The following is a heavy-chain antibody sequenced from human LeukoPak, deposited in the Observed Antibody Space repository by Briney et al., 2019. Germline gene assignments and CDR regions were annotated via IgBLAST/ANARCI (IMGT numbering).Heavy chain of an antibody. CDR3: ARDQYYGSGCCYTYYYYMDV. CDR1: GYTLTIYG. V-gene: IGHV1-18*01. D-gene: IGHD3-10*01. CDR2: ICAYNGNT. J-gene: IGHJ6*03. Sequence: ASVNVSFTASGYTLTIYGISGVRQAPGQGVEWMGCICAYNGNTNYPQKLQGRVTMTTDPSTSTAYIELWSLRPDDTAVYYCARDQYYGSGCCYTYYYYMDVWGKGTTVTVSS.